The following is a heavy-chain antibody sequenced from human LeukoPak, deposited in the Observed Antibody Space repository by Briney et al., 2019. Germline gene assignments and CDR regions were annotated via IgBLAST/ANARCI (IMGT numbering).Heavy chain of an antibody. CDR3: ARARGDSSGYHMYYFDY. CDR1: GFTFSNAW. Sequence: GGSLRLSCAASGFTFSNAWMNWVRQAPGKGLEWVGRIKSKTDGGTTDYAAPVKGRFTISRDDSKNTLYLQMNSLKTEDTAVYYCARARGDSSGYHMYYFDYWGQGTLVTVSS. D-gene: IGHD3-22*01. J-gene: IGHJ4*02. CDR2: IKSKTDGGTT. V-gene: IGHV3-15*07.